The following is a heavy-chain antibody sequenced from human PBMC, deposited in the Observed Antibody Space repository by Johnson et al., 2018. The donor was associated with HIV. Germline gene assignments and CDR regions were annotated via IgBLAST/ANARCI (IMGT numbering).Heavy chain of an antibody. CDR3: ARVGADALDI. V-gene: IGHV3-7*01. Sequence: VQLVESGGGVVQPGGSLRLSCAASGFTFSAYYMSWIRQAPGKVLEWVANIKQDGSEKYYVDSVKGRFTISRDNAKNSLYLQMNSLRAEDTAVYYCARVGADALDIWGQGTMVTVSS. J-gene: IGHJ3*02. CDR1: GFTFSAYY. D-gene: IGHD1-26*01. CDR2: IKQDGSEK.